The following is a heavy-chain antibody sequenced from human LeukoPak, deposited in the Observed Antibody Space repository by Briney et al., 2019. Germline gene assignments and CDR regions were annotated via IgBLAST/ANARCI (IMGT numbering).Heavy chain of an antibody. V-gene: IGHV4-59*01. CDR2: VYYSGST. J-gene: IGHJ4*02. CDR3: ARDRGTYTYGGFDY. Sequence: SETLSLTCTVSGGSTDHYFWNWIRQTPGKGLEWIGYVYYSGSTVYNPSLQSRVSISIDTSKKQISLKSSSVTAADTAVYYCARDRGTYTYGGFDYWGQGTLVSVSS. CDR1: GGSTDHYF. D-gene: IGHD3-16*01.